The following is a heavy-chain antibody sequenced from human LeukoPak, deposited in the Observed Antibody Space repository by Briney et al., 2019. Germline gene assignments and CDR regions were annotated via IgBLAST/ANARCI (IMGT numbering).Heavy chain of an antibody. CDR3: AREGLHLVSDY. CDR1: GFNFDDYG. D-gene: IGHD2/OR15-2a*01. J-gene: IGHJ4*02. Sequence: GGSLRLSCVGSGFNFDDYGMCWVRQTPGKGLEWLSHINWNSRDIHYATSVRGRFTVSRDNARNSLYLQMNSLRAEDTALYFCAREGLHLVSDYWGQGTLVTVSS. V-gene: IGHV3-20*04. CDR2: INWNSRDI.